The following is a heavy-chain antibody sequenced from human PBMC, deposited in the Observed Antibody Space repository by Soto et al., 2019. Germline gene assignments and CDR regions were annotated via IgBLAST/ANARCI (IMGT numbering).Heavy chain of an antibody. CDR1: GFTFDDYA. CDR2: INWNSGSI. J-gene: IGHJ4*02. Sequence: GGSLRLSCTASGFTFDDYAMHWVRQAPGKGLEWVSDINWNSGSIGYADSVKGRFTISRDNAKNSLYLQMNSLRTEDTAFYYCAKDRGYRAYAFDYWGQGTLVTVSS. V-gene: IGHV3-9*01. D-gene: IGHD6-13*01. CDR3: AKDRGYRAYAFDY.